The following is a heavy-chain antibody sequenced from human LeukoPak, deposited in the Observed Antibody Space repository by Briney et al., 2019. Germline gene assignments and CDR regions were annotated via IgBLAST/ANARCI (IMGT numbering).Heavy chain of an antibody. CDR2: LSGIGGST. V-gene: IGHV3-23*01. J-gene: IGHJ4*02. Sequence: GGSLRLSCAASGFTFSSYAMSWVRQAPGKGLEWVSGLSGIGGSTYYADSVKGRFTISRDNSKNTLYVQVSSLRAEDTAVYYCAKEGWHSGYDYAEFDYWGQGTLATVS. D-gene: IGHD5-12*01. CDR1: GFTFSSYA. CDR3: AKEGWHSGYDYAEFDY.